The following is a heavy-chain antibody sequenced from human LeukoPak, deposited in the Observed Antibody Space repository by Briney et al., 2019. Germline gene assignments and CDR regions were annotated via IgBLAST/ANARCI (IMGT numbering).Heavy chain of an antibody. J-gene: IGHJ3*02. CDR1: GFTFSSYS. D-gene: IGHD3-16*02. CDR2: ISSSSSTI. V-gene: IGHV3-48*02. CDR3: ARDGDYVWGSYRSRHDAFDI. Sequence: GGSLRLSCAASGFTFSSYSMNWVRQAPGKGLEWVSYISSSSSTIYYADSVKGRFTISRDNAKNSLYLQMNSLRDEDTAVYYCARDGDYVWGSYRSRHDAFDIWGQGTMVTVSS.